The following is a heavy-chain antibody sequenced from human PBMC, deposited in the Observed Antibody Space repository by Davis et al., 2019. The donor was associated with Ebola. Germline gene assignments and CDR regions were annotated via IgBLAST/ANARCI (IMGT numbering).Heavy chain of an antibody. Sequence: PSETLSLTCTVSGGSISSYYWSWIRQPPGKGLEWIGYIYYSGSTNYNPSLKSRVTISVDTSKNQFSLKLSSVTAADTAVYYCARVRGDIVATVAAFDIWGQGTMVTVSS. CDR1: GGSISSYY. V-gene: IGHV4-59*08. CDR2: IYYSGST. J-gene: IGHJ3*02. D-gene: IGHD5-12*01. CDR3: ARVRGDIVATVAAFDI.